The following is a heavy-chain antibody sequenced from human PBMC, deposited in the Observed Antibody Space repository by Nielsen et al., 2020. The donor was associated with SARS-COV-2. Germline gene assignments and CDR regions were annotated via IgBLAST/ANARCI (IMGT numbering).Heavy chain of an antibody. CDR2: IYYSGRT. J-gene: IGHJ4*02. Sequence: SETLSLTCTVSGGSISSYYWNWMRQPPGKGLEWIGYIYYSGRTNHNPSLKSRVTISVDTSKNQFSLKLSSVTAADTAVYYCARGTGAYDILTGYSLTYFDYWGQGTLVTVSS. V-gene: IGHV4-59*01. D-gene: IGHD3-9*01. CDR1: GGSISSYY. CDR3: ARGTGAYDILTGYSLTYFDY.